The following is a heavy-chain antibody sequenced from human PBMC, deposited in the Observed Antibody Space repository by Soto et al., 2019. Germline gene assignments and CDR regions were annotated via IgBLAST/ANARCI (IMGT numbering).Heavy chain of an antibody. Sequence: GGSLRLSCAASGFTLSTYGMSWVRQAPGKGLEWVSGISVSNGSTYYADAVKGRFTISRDNSKNTLYPQMNSLRAEDTAVYYCATGNNWYKANWGQGTQVTVSS. CDR1: GFTLSTYG. J-gene: IGHJ4*02. D-gene: IGHD6-13*01. CDR3: ATGNNWYKAN. CDR2: ISVSNGST. V-gene: IGHV3-23*01.